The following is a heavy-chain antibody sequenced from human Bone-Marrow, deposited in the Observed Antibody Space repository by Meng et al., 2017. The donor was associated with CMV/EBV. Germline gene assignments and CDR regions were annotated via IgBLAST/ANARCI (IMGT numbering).Heavy chain of an antibody. Sequence: GESLKISCAASGFTFSEHYMSWIRQAPGKGLEWISYISRHDSSTYYADSVKDRFTISRDNAKKLLYLEAHSLRAEDTAVYYCARLVVVGTTAYWYFDLWGRGTLVTVSS. D-gene: IGHD2-15*01. V-gene: IGHV3-11*01. CDR1: GFTFSEHY. CDR2: ISRHDSST. J-gene: IGHJ2*01. CDR3: ARLVVVGTTAYWYFDL.